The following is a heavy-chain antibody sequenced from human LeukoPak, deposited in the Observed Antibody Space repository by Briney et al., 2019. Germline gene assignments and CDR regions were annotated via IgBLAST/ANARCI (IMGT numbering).Heavy chain of an antibody. J-gene: IGHJ4*02. Sequence: PSQTLSLTCTVSGGSISSGGYYWSWIRQPPGKGLEWIGYIYHSGSTYYNPSLKSRVTISVDRSKNQFSLKLSSVTAADTAVYYCARQNSPGVGATGLYFDYWGQGTLVTVSS. V-gene: IGHV4-30-2*01. CDR2: IYHSGST. D-gene: IGHD1-26*01. CDR1: GGSISSGGYY. CDR3: ARQNSPGVGATGLYFDY.